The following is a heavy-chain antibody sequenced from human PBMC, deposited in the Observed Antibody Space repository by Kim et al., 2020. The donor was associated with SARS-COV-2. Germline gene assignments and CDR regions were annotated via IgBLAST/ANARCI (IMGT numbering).Heavy chain of an antibody. Sequence: SETLSLTCAVYGGSFSGYYWSWIRQPPGKGLEWIGEINHSGSTNYNPSLKSRVTISVDTSKNQFSLKLSSVTAADTAVYYCARLAVLGKQDLEWYPNYYYGMDVWGQGTTVTVSS. CDR1: GGSFSGYY. V-gene: IGHV4-34*01. CDR2: INHSGST. CDR3: ARLAVLGKQDLEWYPNYYYGMDV. J-gene: IGHJ6*02. D-gene: IGHD3-3*01.